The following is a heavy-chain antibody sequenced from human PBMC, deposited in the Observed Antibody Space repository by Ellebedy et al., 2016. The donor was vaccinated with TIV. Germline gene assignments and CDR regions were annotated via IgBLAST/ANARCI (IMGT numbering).Heavy chain of an antibody. V-gene: IGHV3-7*03. D-gene: IGHD6-19*01. CDR3: ARAFRQWLVDAFDI. CDR1: GFTFSSYW. J-gene: IGHJ3*02. CDR2: IKQDGSEK. Sequence: GGSLRLSXAASGFTFSSYWMSWVRQAPGKGLEWVANIKQDGSEKYYVDSVKGRFTISRDNAKNSLYLQMNSLRAEDTALYYCARAFRQWLVDAFDIWGQGTMVTVSS.